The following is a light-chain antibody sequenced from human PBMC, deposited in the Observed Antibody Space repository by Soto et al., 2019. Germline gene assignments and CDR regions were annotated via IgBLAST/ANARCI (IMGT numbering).Light chain of an antibody. CDR2: DVT. CDR3: SSYTGNTYV. J-gene: IGLJ1*01. V-gene: IGLV2-14*01. CDR1: NSDVGAYFY. Sequence: QSALTQPASVSGSPGQSLTISCTGTNSDVGAYFYVSWYQQHPGKAPKLLIYDVTSRPSGVSHRFSGAKSGNTAFLTISGLQAEDEADYYCSSYTGNTYVFGSGTKLTVL.